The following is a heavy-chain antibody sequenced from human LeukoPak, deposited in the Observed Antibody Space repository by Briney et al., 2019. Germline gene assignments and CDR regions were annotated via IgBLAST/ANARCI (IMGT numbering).Heavy chain of an antibody. J-gene: IGHJ3*02. V-gene: IGHV1-8*03. CDR3: ARGGSSSWDAFDI. Sequence: ASVKVSCKASGGTFSSYDINWVRQATGQGLEWMGWMNPNSGNTGYAQKFQGRVTITRSTSISTAYMELSSLRSEDTAVYYCARGGSSSWDAFDIWGQGTMVTVSS. CDR1: GGTFSSYD. D-gene: IGHD6-13*01. CDR2: MNPNSGNT.